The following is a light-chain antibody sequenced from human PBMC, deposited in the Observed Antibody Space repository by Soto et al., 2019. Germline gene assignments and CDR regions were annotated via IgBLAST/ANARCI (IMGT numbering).Light chain of an antibody. J-gene: IGKJ4*01. V-gene: IGKV4-1*01. CDR3: QQYYSTPPVT. CDR2: WAS. Sequence: DIVMTQSPDSLAVSLGERATINCKSSQSVLYSSNNKNYLAWYQQKPGQPPKLLIYWASTRESGVPDRFSGSGSGTDFPLTISSLQAEDVAVYYCQQYYSTPPVTFGGGTKVDIK. CDR1: QSVLYSSNNKNY.